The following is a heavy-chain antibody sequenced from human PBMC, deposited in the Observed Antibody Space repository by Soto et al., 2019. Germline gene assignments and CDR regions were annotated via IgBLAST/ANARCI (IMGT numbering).Heavy chain of an antibody. CDR1: GYTFTSYG. CDR3: ARDPGFRSDY. Sequence: QVQLVQSGAEVKKPGASVKVSCKASGYTFTSYGISWVRQAPGQGLEWMGWMSAYNGNTNYSQKHQGRVTMTTDTSTSTDCMELRRMRSDDTAVYYCARDPGFRSDYWGQGPLVTVSS. CDR2: MSAYNGNT. J-gene: IGHJ4*02. V-gene: IGHV1-18*01. D-gene: IGHD3-9*01.